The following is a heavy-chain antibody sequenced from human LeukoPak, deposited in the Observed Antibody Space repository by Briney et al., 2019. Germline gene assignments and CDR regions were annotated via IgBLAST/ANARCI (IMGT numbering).Heavy chain of an antibody. CDR1: GGTFSSCA. CDR3: ARDPDYYYGMDV. Sequence: ASVKVSCKASGGTFSSCAISWVRQAPGQGLEWMGGIIPIFGTANYAQKFQGRVTITADESTSTAYMELSSLRSEDTAVYYCARDPDYYYGMDVWGQGTTVTVSS. V-gene: IGHV1-69*13. J-gene: IGHJ6*02. CDR2: IIPIFGTA.